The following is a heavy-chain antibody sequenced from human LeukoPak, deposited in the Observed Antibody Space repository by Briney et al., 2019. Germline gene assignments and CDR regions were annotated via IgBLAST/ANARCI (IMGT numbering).Heavy chain of an antibody. D-gene: IGHD2-2*01. CDR1: GFTFHDYA. V-gene: IGHV3-43D*03. CDR2: ISWDGGST. CDR3: AKTGREYCSSTSCYATPNYYYYMDV. J-gene: IGHJ6*03. Sequence: GGSLRLSCAASGFTFHDYAMHWVRQAPGKGLEWVSLISWDGGSTYYADSVKGRFTISRDNSKNTLYLQMNSLKTEDTAVYYCAKTGREYCSSTSCYATPNYYYYMDVWGKGTTVTISS.